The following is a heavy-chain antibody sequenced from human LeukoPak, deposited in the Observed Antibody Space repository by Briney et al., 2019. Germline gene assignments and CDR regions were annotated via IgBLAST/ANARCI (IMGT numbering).Heavy chain of an antibody. CDR1: GGSFSGYY. CDR3: ARANYYGSGIFDY. J-gene: IGHJ4*02. Sequence: PSETLSLTCAVYGGSFSGYYWSWIRQPPGKGLEWIGEINHSGSTNYNPSLKSRVTISVDTSKNQLSLKLSSVTAADTAVYYCARANYYGSGIFDYWGQGTLVTVSS. D-gene: IGHD3-10*01. CDR2: INHSGST. V-gene: IGHV4-34*01.